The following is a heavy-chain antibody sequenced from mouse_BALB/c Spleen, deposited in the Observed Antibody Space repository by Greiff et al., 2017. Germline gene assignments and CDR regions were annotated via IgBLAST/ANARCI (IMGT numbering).Heavy chain of an antibody. CDR1: GYTFTEYT. CDR3: ARRDGNPWYMDY. Sequence: VQLQQSGPELVKPGASVKISCKTSGYTFTEYTMHWVKQSPGKSLEWIGGINPNNGGTSYKQKFKGKATLTVDKSSSTAYMELRSLTSEESAVYYCARRDGNPWYMDYWGQGTTLTVSS. J-gene: IGHJ2*01. CDR2: INPNNGGT. V-gene: IGHV1-18*01. D-gene: IGHD2-1*01.